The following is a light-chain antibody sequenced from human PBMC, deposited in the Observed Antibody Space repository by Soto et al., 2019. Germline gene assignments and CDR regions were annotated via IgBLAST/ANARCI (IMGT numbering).Light chain of an antibody. CDR2: AAS. J-gene: IGKJ2*01. Sequence: DIQMTQSPSSLSASVGDRVTISCRASQNIAYFLNWYQQQAGKAPKLLIYAASSLQSGVPSRFRGSGSGTDFTLTISSLQPEDFATYYCQQRYSGLPLYTFGQGTKLEI. CDR1: QNIAYF. V-gene: IGKV1-39*01. CDR3: QQRYSGLPLYT.